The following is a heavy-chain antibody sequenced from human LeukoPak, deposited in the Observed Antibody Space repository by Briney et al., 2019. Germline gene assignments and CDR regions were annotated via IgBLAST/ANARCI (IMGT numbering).Heavy chain of an antibody. V-gene: IGHV3-21*05. CDR1: GFTFSSYR. CDR3: ARTARHLDY. Sequence: GGSLRLSCAASGFTFSSYRMNWVRQAPGKGLECLSYISGSGTDVNYADSVRGRFTISRDNAKNLLYLQMNDLRLEDTAVYYCARTARHLDYWGQGTLVTVSS. J-gene: IGHJ4*02. CDR2: ISGSGTDV. D-gene: IGHD5-18*01.